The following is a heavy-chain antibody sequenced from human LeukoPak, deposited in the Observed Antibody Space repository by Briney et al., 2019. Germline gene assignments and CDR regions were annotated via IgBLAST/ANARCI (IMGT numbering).Heavy chain of an antibody. CDR2: IIAYNGNT. D-gene: IGHD3-10*01. CDR3: GREEDPTYYYGSGVEY. J-gene: IGHJ4*02. V-gene: IGHV1-18*01. Sequence: ASVSVSCKASGYTFTSYGISWVRQAPGQGLVWMGWIIAYNGNTNYAQTLQGRDTISTDTSTSTAYMEMRSLRSEDTAVYYCGREEDPTYYYGSGVEYWGEGTLGTVSS. CDR1: GYTFTSYG.